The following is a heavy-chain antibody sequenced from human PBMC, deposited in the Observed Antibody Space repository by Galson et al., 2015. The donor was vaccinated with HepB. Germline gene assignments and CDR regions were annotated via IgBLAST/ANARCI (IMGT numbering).Heavy chain of an antibody. V-gene: IGHV3-23*01. CDR1: GFIFRHHA. CDR3: VKEGSWFGGDWFDP. J-gene: IGHJ5*02. Sequence: SLRLSCAGSGFIFRHHAMAWIRQAPWKGLEWVSGINGRGSTRSYSDAVKGRLSISRDNSKDAVFLQMDNLRAEDTAVYYCVKEGSWFGGDWFDPWGQGALVTVS. CDR2: INGRGSTR. D-gene: IGHD3-16*01.